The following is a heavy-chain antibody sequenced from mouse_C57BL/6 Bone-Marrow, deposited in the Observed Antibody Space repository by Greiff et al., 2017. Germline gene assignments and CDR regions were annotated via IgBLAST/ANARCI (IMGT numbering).Heavy chain of an antibody. J-gene: IGHJ3*01. CDR3: SPIYYGNYSWFAY. D-gene: IGHD2-1*01. CDR1: GYTFTSYW. V-gene: IGHV1-5*01. Sequence: EVKLVESGTVLARPGASVKMSCKTSGYTFTSYWMHWVNQRPGQGLEWIGAIYPGNSDTSYNQKFKGKAKLTAVTSASTSYMELSSLTDEDSAVYYCSPIYYGNYSWFAYWGQGTLVTVSA. CDR2: IYPGNSDT.